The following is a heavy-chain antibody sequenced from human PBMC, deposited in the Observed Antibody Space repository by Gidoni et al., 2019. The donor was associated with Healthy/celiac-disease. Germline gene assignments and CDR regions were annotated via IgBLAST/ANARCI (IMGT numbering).Heavy chain of an antibody. V-gene: IGHV4-59*08. CDR3: ARHYPGIAVAGKFGLFDY. Sequence: QVQLQESGPGLVKPSETLSLTCTVSGGSISSYYWSWIRQPPGKGLEWIGYIYYSGSTNYNPSLKSRVTISVDTSKNQFSLKLSSVTAADTAVYYCARHYPGIAVAGKFGLFDYWGQGTLVTVSS. D-gene: IGHD6-19*01. J-gene: IGHJ4*02. CDR1: GGSISSYY. CDR2: IYYSGST.